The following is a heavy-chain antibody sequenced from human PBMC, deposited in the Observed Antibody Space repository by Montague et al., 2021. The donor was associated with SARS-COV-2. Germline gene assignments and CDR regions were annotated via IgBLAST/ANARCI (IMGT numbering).Heavy chain of an antibody. V-gene: IGHV2-5*01. CDR3: AHRIQNLNGFQN. CDR2: SYWNDDK. CDR1: GFSRSTSAVG. D-gene: IGHD2-8*01. Sequence: PALVKPTQTLTLTCSFSGFSRSTSAVGVGWIRQPPGKALEWLAVSYWNDDKYYDPSLNSRLTITKDTSKNQVVLTMTNMDPVDTATYYCAHRIQNLNGFQNWCQGTLVTVSS. J-gene: IGHJ1*01.